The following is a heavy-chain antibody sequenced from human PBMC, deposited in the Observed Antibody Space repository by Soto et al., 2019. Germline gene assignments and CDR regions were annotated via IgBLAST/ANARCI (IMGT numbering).Heavy chain of an antibody. V-gene: IGHV4-30-4*01. CDR2: IYYSGST. J-gene: IGHJ6*02. CDR1: GGSISSGDYY. CDR3: ARDPILTGPYYGMDV. D-gene: IGHD1-20*01. Sequence: KQSQTLSLTCTVSGGSISSGDYYWSWIRQPPGKGLEWIGYIYYSGSTYYNPSLKSRVTISVDTSKNQFSLKLSSVTAADTAVYYCARDPILTGPYYGMDVWGQGTTVTVSS.